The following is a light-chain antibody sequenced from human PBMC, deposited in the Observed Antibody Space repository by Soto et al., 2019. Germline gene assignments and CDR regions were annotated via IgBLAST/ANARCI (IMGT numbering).Light chain of an antibody. Sequence: QSVLTQPASVSGSPGQSITISCTGTSSDVGGYNYVSWYQQHPGKAPKLMIYDVSNRPSGFSNRFSGSKSGNTASLTISGPQAEDEADYYCSSYTSSSTPTFGGGTKLTVL. V-gene: IGLV2-14*01. CDR2: DVS. CDR1: SSDVGGYNY. J-gene: IGLJ2*01. CDR3: SSYTSSSTPT.